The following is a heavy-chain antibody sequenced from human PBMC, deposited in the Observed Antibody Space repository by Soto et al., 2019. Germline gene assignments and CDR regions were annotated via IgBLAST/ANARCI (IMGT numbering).Heavy chain of an antibody. Sequence: ASVKVSCKASGYTFTGYYMHWVRQAPGQGLEWMGWINPNSGGTNYAQKFQGWVTMTRDTSISTAYTELSRLRSDDTAVYYCARGGIFGYYDFWSGYYRPYYYYGMDVWGKGTTVTVAS. D-gene: IGHD3-3*01. CDR1: GYTFTGYY. CDR3: ARGGIFGYYDFWSGYYRPYYYYGMDV. CDR2: INPNSGGT. J-gene: IGHJ6*04. V-gene: IGHV1-2*04.